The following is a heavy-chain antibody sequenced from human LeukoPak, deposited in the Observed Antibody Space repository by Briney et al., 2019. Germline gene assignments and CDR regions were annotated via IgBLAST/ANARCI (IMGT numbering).Heavy chain of an antibody. CDR3: AKAPIGYCSSTSCFDAFDI. CDR2: ISGSGGST. Sequence: GGSLRLSCAASGFTFSSYGMSWVRQAPGKGLEWVSAISGSGGSTYYADSVKGRFTISRDNSKNTLYLQMNSLRAEDTAVYYCAKAPIGYCSSTSCFDAFDIWGQGTMVTVSS. V-gene: IGHV3-23*01. J-gene: IGHJ3*02. D-gene: IGHD2-2*01. CDR1: GFTFSSYG.